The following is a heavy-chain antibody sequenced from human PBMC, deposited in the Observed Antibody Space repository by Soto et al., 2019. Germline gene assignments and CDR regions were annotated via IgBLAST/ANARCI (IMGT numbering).Heavy chain of an antibody. J-gene: IGHJ4*02. CDR2: ISGSGGST. V-gene: IGHV3-23*04. Sequence: EVQLVESGGGLIQPGGSLRLSCAASGFTVSSNYMSWVRQAPGKGLEWVSVISGSGGSTYYADSVKGRFTISRDNSKNTLYLQMNSLRAEDTAVYYCAKGLFFSGSYPHVGGQGTLVTVSS. D-gene: IGHD1-26*01. CDR3: AKGLFFSGSYPHV. CDR1: GFTVSSNY.